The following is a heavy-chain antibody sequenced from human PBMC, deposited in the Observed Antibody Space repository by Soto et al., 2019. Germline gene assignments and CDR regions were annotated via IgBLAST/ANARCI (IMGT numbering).Heavy chain of an antibody. CDR2: ISKSGSII. CDR3: ARDLNPYSDYYDESSSETWFDP. Sequence: QVQLVESGGGLVQPGGSLRLSCAASGFSFSDYYMSWIRQPPGKGLEWVSYISKSGSIIHYADSVKGRFTISRDNAKNSLYLQMNSLRAEDTALYYCARDLNPYSDYYDESSSETWFDPWGQGTLVTVSS. D-gene: IGHD3-22*01. J-gene: IGHJ5*02. V-gene: IGHV3-11*01. CDR1: GFSFSDYY.